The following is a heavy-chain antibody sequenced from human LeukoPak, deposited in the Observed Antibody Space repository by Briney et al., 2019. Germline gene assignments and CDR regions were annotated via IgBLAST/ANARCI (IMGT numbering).Heavy chain of an antibody. D-gene: IGHD6-19*01. Sequence: GGSLRLSCAASGFTFSNAWMSWVRQAPGKRLEWVGRVKSKTDGGTTDYAAPVKGRFTISRDDSKNTLYLQMNSLKTEDTAVYYCTTAYSSGWYYFDYWGQGTLVTVSS. J-gene: IGHJ4*02. CDR3: TTAYSSGWYYFDY. CDR2: VKSKTDGGTT. V-gene: IGHV3-15*01. CDR1: GFTFSNAW.